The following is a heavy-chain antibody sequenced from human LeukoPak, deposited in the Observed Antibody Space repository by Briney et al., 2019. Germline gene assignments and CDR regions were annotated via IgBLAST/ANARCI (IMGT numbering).Heavy chain of an antibody. D-gene: IGHD3-9*01. V-gene: IGHV3-53*01. CDR1: GFTVSSNY. Sequence: GGSLRLSCAASGFTVSSNYMSWVRQAPGKGLEWVSVIYSGGSTYYADSVKGRFTISRDNSKNTLHLQMNSLRAEDTAVYYCARGRLYDILTGYYRGGAAFDIWGQGTMVTVSS. J-gene: IGHJ3*02. CDR3: ARGRLYDILTGYYRGGAAFDI. CDR2: IYSGGST.